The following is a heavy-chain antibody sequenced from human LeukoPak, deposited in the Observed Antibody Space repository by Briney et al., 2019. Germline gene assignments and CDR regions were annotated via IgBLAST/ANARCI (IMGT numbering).Heavy chain of an antibody. V-gene: IGHV3-53*01. Sequence: GFLRLSCAASGFTVSSNYMSWVRQAPGKGLEWVSVIYSGGSTYYADSVKGRFTISRDNSKNTLYLQMNSLRAEDTAVYYCAKDREGLVGGSYFYWGQGTLVTVSS. CDR1: GFTVSSNY. J-gene: IGHJ4*02. CDR3: AKDREGLVGGSYFY. D-gene: IGHD3-10*01. CDR2: IYSGGST.